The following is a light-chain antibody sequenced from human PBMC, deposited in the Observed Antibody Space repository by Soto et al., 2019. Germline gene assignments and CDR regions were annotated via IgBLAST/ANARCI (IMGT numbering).Light chain of an antibody. CDR2: GAS. J-gene: IGKJ1*01. Sequence: EIVLTQSPATLSLSPGERVTLSCRASQSVSSNLAWYQQKPGQAPRLLIYGASTRTTGIPARFSGSGSGTEFTLTISSLQSEDFAVYYCQQYDNWPPWTFGQGTNVDIK. V-gene: IGKV3-15*01. CDR1: QSVSSN. CDR3: QQYDNWPPWT.